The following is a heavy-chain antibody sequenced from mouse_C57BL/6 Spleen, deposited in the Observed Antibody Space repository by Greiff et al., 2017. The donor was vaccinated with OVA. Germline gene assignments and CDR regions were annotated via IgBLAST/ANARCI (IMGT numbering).Heavy chain of an antibody. CDR2: INPSSGYT. CDR1: GYTFTSYW. D-gene: IGHD2-2*01. Sequence: VQRVESGAELAKPGASVKLSCKASGYTFTSYWMHWVKQRPGQGLEWIGYINPSSGYTKYNQKFKDKATLTADKSSSTAYMQLSSLTYEDSAVYYCARSDYGYDVWFAYWGQGTLVTVSA. CDR3: ARSDYGYDVWFAY. V-gene: IGHV1-7*01. J-gene: IGHJ3*01.